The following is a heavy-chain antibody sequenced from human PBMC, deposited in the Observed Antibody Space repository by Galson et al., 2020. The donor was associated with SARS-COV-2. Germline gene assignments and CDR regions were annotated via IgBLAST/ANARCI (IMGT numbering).Heavy chain of an antibody. J-gene: IGHJ4*02. CDR3: AKATLRSCSGATCYPLDY. V-gene: IGHV3-23*01. D-gene: IGHD2-15*01. CDR2: ITDSGINT. Sequence: GGSLRLSCAASGFTFNNYAMTWVRQAPGKGMEWVSCITDSGINTYYIDSVKGRFTLSRDNSKNTLYLQMHSLRAEDTAVYYCAKATLRSCSGATCYPLDYWGLGTLVTVSS. CDR1: GFTFNNYA.